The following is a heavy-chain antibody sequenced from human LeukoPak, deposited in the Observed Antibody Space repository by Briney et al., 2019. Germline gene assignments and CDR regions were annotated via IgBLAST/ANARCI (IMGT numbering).Heavy chain of an antibody. D-gene: IGHD2-8*02. CDR3: ARGRYCTATTCSGGDAFDI. Sequence: SETLSLTCTVSGGSISSYYWSWIRQPAGKGLEWIGRIYTSASTNYNPSLKSRVTLSVDASKNQFSLKLTSVTAADTAVYYCARGRYCTATTCSGGDAFDIWGQGTVVTVS. CDR2: IYTSAST. CDR1: GGSISSYY. V-gene: IGHV4-4*07. J-gene: IGHJ3*02.